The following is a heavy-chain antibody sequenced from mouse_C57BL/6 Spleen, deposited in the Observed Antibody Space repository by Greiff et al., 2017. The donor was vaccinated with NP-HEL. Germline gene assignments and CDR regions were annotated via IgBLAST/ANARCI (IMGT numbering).Heavy chain of an antibody. D-gene: IGHD3-2*02. J-gene: IGHJ2*01. CDR2: IYPGDGDT. CDR3: ARSGGDGD. CDR1: GYAFSSSW. V-gene: IGHV1-82*01. Sequence: VQLQQSGPELVKPGASVKISCKASGYAFSSSWMNWVKQRPGKGLEWIGRIYPGDGDTNYNGKFKGKATLTADKSSSTAYMQLSSRTSEDSAVYFCARSGGDGDWGQGTTLTVSS.